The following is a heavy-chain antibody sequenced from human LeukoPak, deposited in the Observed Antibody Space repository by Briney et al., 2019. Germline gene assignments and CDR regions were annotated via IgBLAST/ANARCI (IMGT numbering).Heavy chain of an antibody. CDR3: ARERTTVVTLDYYYGMDV. CDR2: INPNSGGT. V-gene: IGHV1-2*02. D-gene: IGHD4-23*01. Sequence: ASVKVSCKASGYSFTGYYIHWVRQAPGQGLEWMGWINPNSGGTKYAQKFQGRLAMTRDTSISTANMELSRLRSDDTAVYYCARERTTVVTLDYYYGMDVWGQGTTVTVSS. J-gene: IGHJ6*02. CDR1: GYSFTGYY.